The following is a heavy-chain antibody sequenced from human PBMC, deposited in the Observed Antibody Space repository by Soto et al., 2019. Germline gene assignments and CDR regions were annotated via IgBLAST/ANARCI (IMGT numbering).Heavy chain of an antibody. D-gene: IGHD1-1*01. J-gene: IGHJ6*02. CDR2: IYYSGST. CDR1: GGSISSSSYY. V-gene: IGHV4-39*01. CDR3: ARLQLELGYYYYGMDF. Sequence: SETLSLTCTVSGGSISSSSYYWGWIRQPPGKGLEWIGSIYYSGSTYYNPSLKSRVTISVDTSKNQFSLKLSSVTAADTAVYYCARLQLELGYYYYGMDFWGQGTLVPVSS.